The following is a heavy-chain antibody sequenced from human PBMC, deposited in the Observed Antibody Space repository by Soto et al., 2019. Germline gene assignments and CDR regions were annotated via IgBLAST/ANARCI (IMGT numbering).Heavy chain of an antibody. CDR3: ARDAEGIVVGATLYYYGMDV. CDR1: GGTFSSYA. V-gene: IGHV1-69*13. CDR2: IIPIFGTA. Sequence: SVKVSCKASGGTFSSYAISWVRQAPGQGLEWMGGIIPIFGTANYAQKFQGRVTITADESTSTAYMELSSLRSEDTAVYYCARDAEGIVVGATLYYYGMDVWGQGTTVNVSS. D-gene: IGHD1-26*01. J-gene: IGHJ6*02.